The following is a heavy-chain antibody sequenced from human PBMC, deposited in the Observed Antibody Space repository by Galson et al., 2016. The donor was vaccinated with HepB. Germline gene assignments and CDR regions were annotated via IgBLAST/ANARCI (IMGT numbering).Heavy chain of an antibody. CDR3: ARLFCGGDCYTHTNWFDP. V-gene: IGHV4-31*03. CDR2: IYYSGST. J-gene: IGHJ5*02. D-gene: IGHD2-21*02. CDR1: GGSLSSGGYC. Sequence: TLSLTCTVSGGSLSSGGYCWSWIRQHPGKGLEWIGYIYYSGSTYYNPSLKSRVTISVDTSKNQFSLKLRSVTAADTAVYYCARLFCGGDCYTHTNWFDPWGQGILVTVSS.